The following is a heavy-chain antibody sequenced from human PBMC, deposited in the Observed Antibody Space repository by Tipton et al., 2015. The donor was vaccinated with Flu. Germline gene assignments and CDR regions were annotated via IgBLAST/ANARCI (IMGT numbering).Heavy chain of an antibody. V-gene: IGHV4-39*07. D-gene: IGHD2-15*01. CDR3: ARGVLHFDY. Sequence: TLSLTCTVSGGSISSSSYYWGWIRQPPGKGLEWIGSIYYSGSTYYNPSLKSRVTISVDTSKNQFSLKLSSATAADTAVYYCARGVLHFDYWGQGTLVTVSS. J-gene: IGHJ4*02. CDR1: GGSISSSSYY. CDR2: IYYSGST.